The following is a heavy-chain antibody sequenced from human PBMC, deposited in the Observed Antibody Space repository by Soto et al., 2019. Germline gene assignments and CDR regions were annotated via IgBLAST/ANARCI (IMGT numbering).Heavy chain of an antibody. V-gene: IGHV5-51*01. J-gene: IGHJ5*02. CDR2: IYPGDSDT. Sequence: PGESLKISCKGSGYSFTSYWIGWVRQMPGKGLEWMGIIYPGDSDTRYSPSFQGQVTISADKSISTAYLQWSSLKASDTAMYYCDIYQEGATTWGNWFDPWGQGTLVTVSS. CDR3: DIYQEGATTWGNWFDP. CDR1: GYSFTSYW. D-gene: IGHD1-26*01.